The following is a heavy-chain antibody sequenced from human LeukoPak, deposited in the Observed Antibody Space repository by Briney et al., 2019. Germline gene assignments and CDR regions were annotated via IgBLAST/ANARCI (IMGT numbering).Heavy chain of an antibody. CDR2: ISGSGSTI. CDR3: ARDRMVGPTIFDY. V-gene: IGHV3-48*03. J-gene: IGHJ4*02. D-gene: IGHD1-26*01. Sequence: GGSLRLSCAASGFIFSSYEMNWVRQAPGKGLEWVSHISGSGSTIYYADSVKGRFTISRDNAKNSLYLQMNSLRGEDTAVYYCARDRMVGPTIFDYWGQGTLVTVSS. CDR1: GFIFSSYE.